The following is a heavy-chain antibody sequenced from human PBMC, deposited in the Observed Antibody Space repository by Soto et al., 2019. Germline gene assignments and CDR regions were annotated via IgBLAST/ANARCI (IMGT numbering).Heavy chain of an antibody. D-gene: IGHD6-13*01. V-gene: IGHV4-34*01. CDR2: INHSGST. Sequence: SETLSPTCAVYGGSFSGYYWSWIRQPPGKGREWIGEINHSGSTNYNRSLKSRVTISVDTSKNQFSLKLSGLRSGDTAVYYCARGGYSSTWSNLLDRSGLDVWGQGTTVTVSS. J-gene: IGHJ6*02. CDR3: ARGGYSSTWSNLLDRSGLDV. CDR1: GGSFSGYY.